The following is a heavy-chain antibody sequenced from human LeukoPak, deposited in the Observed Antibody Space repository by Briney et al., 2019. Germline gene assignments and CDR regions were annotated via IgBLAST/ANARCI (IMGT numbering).Heavy chain of an antibody. V-gene: IGHV4-59*08. D-gene: IGHD5-18*01. CDR3: ARGAYTAMDY. J-gene: IGHJ4*02. CDR1: GDSTRSYY. CDR2: IYYSGTT. Sequence: SETLSLTCTVSGDSTRSYYWSWIRQPPGKGLEWVGYIYYSGTTNYNPSLKSRVTISIDTSKNQFSLKLSSVTAADTAVYYCARGAYTAMDYWGQGTLVTVSS.